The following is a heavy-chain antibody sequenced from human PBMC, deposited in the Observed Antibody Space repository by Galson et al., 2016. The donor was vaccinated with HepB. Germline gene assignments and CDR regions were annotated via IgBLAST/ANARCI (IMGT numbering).Heavy chain of an antibody. CDR1: EFTFSSYA. D-gene: IGHD2-21*02. J-gene: IGHJ6*02. CDR3: ARDVCGGDCYYDYYGMDV. Sequence: SLRLSCAASEFTFSSYALHWVRQAPGKGLEWVTVISYDGSNKYYADSVKGRFTISRDNSKNTLYLQMNSLRAKETAVYYCARDVCGGDCYYDYYGMDVWGQGTTVTVSS. CDR2: ISYDGSNK. V-gene: IGHV3-30-3*01.